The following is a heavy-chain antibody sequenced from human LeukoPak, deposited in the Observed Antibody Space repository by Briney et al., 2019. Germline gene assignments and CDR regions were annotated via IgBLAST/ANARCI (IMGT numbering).Heavy chain of an antibody. J-gene: IGHJ4*02. D-gene: IGHD4/OR15-4a*01. CDR2: IYYSGST. V-gene: IGHV4-34*09. CDR1: GGSFSGYY. Sequence: SETLSLTCAVYGGSFSGYYWSWIRQPPGKGLEWIGYIYYSGSTYYNPSLKSRVTISVDTSKNQFSLKLSSVTAADTAVYYCARLGDYPQYYFDYWGQGTLVTVSS. CDR3: ARLGDYPQYYFDY.